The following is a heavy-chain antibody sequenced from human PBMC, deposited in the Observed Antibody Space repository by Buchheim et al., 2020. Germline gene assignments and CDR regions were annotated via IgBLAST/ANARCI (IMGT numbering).Heavy chain of an antibody. Sequence: EVQLVESGGGLVQPGGSLRLSCVISGFTVTSNYMAWVRQSSGKGLDWVSVLYSGGDRYYADSVKGRFTISRDDSKNTLFLQMNRLSPDDTAVNYCASLRSPVSLNYVYGMDVWGQGTT. J-gene: IGHJ6*02. CDR2: LYSGGDR. CDR3: ASLRSPVSLNYVYGMDV. V-gene: IGHV3-66*02. CDR1: GFTVTSNY. D-gene: IGHD3-10*02.